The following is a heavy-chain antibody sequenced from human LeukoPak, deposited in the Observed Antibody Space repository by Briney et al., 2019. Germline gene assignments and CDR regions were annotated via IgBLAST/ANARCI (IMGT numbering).Heavy chain of an antibody. Sequence: PGGSLRLSCAASGFTFSNYGMHWVRQAPGKGLELVANIWYDGSNKYYADSVKGRFTISRDNSKSTLSLQMNSLRAEDTAVYYCARESKSYDGSGYYHDYWGQGTLVAVSS. J-gene: IGHJ4*02. CDR2: IWYDGSNK. CDR1: GFTFSNYG. D-gene: IGHD3-22*01. V-gene: IGHV3-33*01. CDR3: ARESKSYDGSGYYHDY.